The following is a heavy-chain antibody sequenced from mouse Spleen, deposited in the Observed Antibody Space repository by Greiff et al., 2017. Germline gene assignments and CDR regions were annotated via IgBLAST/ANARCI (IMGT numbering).Heavy chain of an antibody. J-gene: IGHJ2*01. CDR3: TREGTLRGY. CDR1: GYTFTDYD. D-gene: IGHD2-14*01. CDR2: IDPETGGT. Sequence: VQLQQSGAELVRPGASVTLSCTASGYTFTDYDMHWVKQTPVHGLEWIGAIDPETGGTAYNQKFKGKATLTADKSSSTAYMGLRSLTSEDAAVYYCTREGTLRGYWGQGTTLTGSS. V-gene: IGHV1-15*01.